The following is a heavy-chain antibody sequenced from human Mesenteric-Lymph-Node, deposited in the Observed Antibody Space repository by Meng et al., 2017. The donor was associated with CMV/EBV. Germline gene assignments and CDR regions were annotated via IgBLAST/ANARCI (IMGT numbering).Heavy chain of an antibody. CDR1: GINVSGNY. Sequence: GESLKISCAVSGINVSGNYMSWVRQAPGKGLEWVSVHYTGDTTRYADSVKGRFTISRDNSKNTVHLQMNSLRAEDTAIYYCARVDFGGIQYWGQGTLVTVSS. V-gene: IGHV3-66*02. CDR2: HYTGDTT. J-gene: IGHJ4*02. D-gene: IGHD3-3*01. CDR3: ARVDFGGIQY.